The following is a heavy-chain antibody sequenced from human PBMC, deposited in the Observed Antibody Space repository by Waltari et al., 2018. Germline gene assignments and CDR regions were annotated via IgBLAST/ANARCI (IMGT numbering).Heavy chain of an antibody. J-gene: IGHJ4*02. CDR3: AREVVGATGAVDY. D-gene: IGHD1-26*01. CDR2: INPNSGGT. CDR1: GYTFTGSY. V-gene: IGHV1-2*02. Sequence: QVQLVQSGAEVKKPGASVKVSCKASGYTFTGSYMHWVRQAPGQGLEWMGWINPNSGGTNYAQKCQGRVTMTRDTSISTAYMELSRLRSDDTAVYYCAREVVGATGAVDYWGQGSLVTVSS.